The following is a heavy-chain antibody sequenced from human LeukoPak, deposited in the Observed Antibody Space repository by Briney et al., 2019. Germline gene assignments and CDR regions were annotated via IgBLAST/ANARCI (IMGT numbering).Heavy chain of an antibody. CDR2: ISDSGGST. J-gene: IGHJ4*02. Sequence: GGSLRLSCAASGFTFSNYAMTWVRQAPGKGLEWVSGISDSGGSTYYADSVKGRFTISRDNSKSTLYLQMNSLRAEDTAVYYCAKSFSGGGYYFEYWGQGTLVTVSS. CDR3: AKSFSGGGYYFEY. V-gene: IGHV3-23*01. CDR1: GFTFSNYA. D-gene: IGHD3-10*01.